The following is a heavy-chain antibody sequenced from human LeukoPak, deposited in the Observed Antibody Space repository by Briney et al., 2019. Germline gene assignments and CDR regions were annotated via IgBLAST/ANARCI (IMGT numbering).Heavy chain of an antibody. Sequence: PGGSLRLSCAASGFTVSSNYMSWVRQAPGKGLEWVSVIYSGGSTYYADSVKGRFTISRDNAKNSLFLQMNNLRVEDTALYYCAAYDSGTGGLPYWGQGTLVTVSS. CDR1: GFTVSSNY. D-gene: IGHD3-10*01. J-gene: IGHJ4*02. CDR2: IYSGGST. CDR3: AAYDSGTGGLPY. V-gene: IGHV3-66*01.